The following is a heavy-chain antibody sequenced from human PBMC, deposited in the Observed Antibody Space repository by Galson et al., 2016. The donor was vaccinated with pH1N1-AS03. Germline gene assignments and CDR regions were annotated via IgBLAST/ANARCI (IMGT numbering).Heavy chain of an antibody. J-gene: IGHJ3*02. CDR3: ARMRDYVELRDAFEI. D-gene: IGHD4-17*01. CDR2: IDWDDDK. Sequence: PALVKPTQTLTLTRTFSGFSLSTSGMCVSWIRQPPGKALEWLARIDWDDDKYYSTSLKTRLNISKDTSKNQVALTMTNMDPVDTATYYCARMRDYVELRDAFEIWGQGTMVTVSS. V-gene: IGHV2-70*11. CDR1: GFSLSTSGMC.